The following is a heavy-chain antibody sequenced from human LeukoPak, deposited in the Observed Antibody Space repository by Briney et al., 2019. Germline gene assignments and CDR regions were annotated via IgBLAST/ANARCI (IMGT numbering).Heavy chain of an antibody. CDR2: ISGGGGST. V-gene: IGHV3-23*01. CDR3: AKGGKWDVTPFDY. Sequence: GGSLRLSCVASRFQFSSYAMSWVRQAPGKGLEWVSTISGGGGSTYYADSVKGRFTISRDNSKNTLYLQVNSLRAEDTAVYYCAKGGKWDVTPFDYWGQGTLVTVSS. J-gene: IGHJ4*02. CDR1: RFQFSSYA. D-gene: IGHD1-26*01.